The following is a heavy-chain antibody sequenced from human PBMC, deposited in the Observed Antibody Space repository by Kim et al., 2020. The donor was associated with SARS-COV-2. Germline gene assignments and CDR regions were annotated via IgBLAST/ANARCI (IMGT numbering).Heavy chain of an antibody. J-gene: IGHJ4*02. Sequence: GESLKISCKGSGYSFTSYWISWVRQMPGKGLEWMGRIDPSDSYTNYSPSFQGHVTISADKSISTAYLQWSSLKASDTAMYYCARQKDNWNDCSDYWGQGTLVTVSS. CDR2: IDPSDSYT. CDR3: ARQKDNWNDCSDY. CDR1: GYSFTSYW. V-gene: IGHV5-10-1*01. D-gene: IGHD1-1*01.